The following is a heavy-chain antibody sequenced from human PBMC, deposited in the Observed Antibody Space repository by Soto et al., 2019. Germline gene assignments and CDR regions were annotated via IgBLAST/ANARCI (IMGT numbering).Heavy chain of an antibody. V-gene: IGHV1-18*01. J-gene: IGHJ4*02. CDR1: GYTFTTYG. CDR3: ARLTSSELDY. CDR2: ISAYNGNT. D-gene: IGHD6-19*01. Sequence: QVQLVQSGTEVKKPGASVRVSCKPSGYTFTTYGISWVRQAPGQGLEWMGWISAYNGNTNSAQKLQGRVTMTTDTATSTAYMELRSLRSDDTAVYYCARLTSSELDYWGQGTLVTVSS.